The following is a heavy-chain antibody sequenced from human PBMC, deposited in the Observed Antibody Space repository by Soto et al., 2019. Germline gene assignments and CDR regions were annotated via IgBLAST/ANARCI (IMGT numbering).Heavy chain of an antibody. Sequence: PGGSLRLSCAGSGFSLSNYHVHWVRQAPGKGLQWVALFWHDGTKIYYADSVRGRFTVSRDNSRNTLYLVMSNLRAEDTAVYYCARGVAPFDYWGQGTQVTVSS. CDR1: GFSLSNYH. CDR3: ARGVAPFDY. CDR2: FWHDGTKI. J-gene: IGHJ4*02. V-gene: IGHV3-33*08. D-gene: IGHD5-12*01.